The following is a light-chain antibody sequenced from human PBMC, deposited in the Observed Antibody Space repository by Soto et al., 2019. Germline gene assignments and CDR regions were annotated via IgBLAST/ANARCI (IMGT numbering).Light chain of an antibody. CDR3: QRFNRWPLA. CDR1: QSVGTT. CDR2: DTY. J-gene: IGKJ4*01. Sequence: IVLTQSPATLSLYPGERATLSCRASQSVGTTLNWYQQKPGQAPRLLIYDTYIRATGIPARFSGSGSGTEFTLTIASLQSEDFGVYYCQRFNRWPLAFGGGTKVHIK. V-gene: IGKV3-15*01.